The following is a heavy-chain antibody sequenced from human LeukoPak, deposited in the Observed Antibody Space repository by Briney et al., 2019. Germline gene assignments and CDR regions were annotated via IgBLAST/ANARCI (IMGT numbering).Heavy chain of an antibody. J-gene: IGHJ4*02. D-gene: IGHD2-2*02. CDR1: GYTFTSYG. CDR2: ISAYNGNT. Sequence: ASVKVSCKASGYTFTSYGISWVRQAPGQGLEWMGWISAYNGNTNYAQKLQGRVTMTTDTSTSTAYMELRSLRSDDTAVYYCARVGGGDIVVVPAAIPEFDYWGQGTLVTVSS. V-gene: IGHV1-18*01. CDR3: ARVGGGDIVVVPAAIPEFDY.